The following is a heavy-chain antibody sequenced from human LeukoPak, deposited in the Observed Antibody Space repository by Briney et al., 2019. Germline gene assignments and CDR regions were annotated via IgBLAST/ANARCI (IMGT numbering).Heavy chain of an antibody. J-gene: IGHJ4*02. CDR3: ARDWVGTTSYYDSSGYLAY. CDR1: GGSISSYY. D-gene: IGHD3-22*01. V-gene: IGHV4-59*01. CDR2: IYYSGST. Sequence: SETLSLTCTVSGGSISSYYWSWIRQPPGKGLEWIGYIYYSGSTNYNPSLKSRVTISVDTSKNQFSLKLSSVTAADTAVYYCARDWVGTTSYYDSSGYLAYWGQGTLVTVSS.